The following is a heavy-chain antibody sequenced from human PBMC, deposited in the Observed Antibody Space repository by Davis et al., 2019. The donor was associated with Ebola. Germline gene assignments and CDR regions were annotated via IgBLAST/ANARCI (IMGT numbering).Heavy chain of an antibody. CDR1: GYSFPTYW. Sequence: GESLKISCKGSGYSFPTYWIGWVRQMPGKGLEWMGIIYPGDSDTRYSPSFQGQVTISVDKSINTAYLQWSSLRTSDTAIYYCARAPGVYGSGSQYCDYWGQGTLVTVSS. CDR3: ARAPGVYGSGSQYCDY. D-gene: IGHD3-10*01. J-gene: IGHJ4*02. CDR2: IYPGDSDT. V-gene: IGHV5-51*01.